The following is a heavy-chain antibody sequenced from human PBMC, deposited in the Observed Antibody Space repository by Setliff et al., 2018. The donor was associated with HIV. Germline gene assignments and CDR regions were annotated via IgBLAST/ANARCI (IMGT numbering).Heavy chain of an antibody. CDR3: ARGSSYSSSWYVFRPQALNDAFDI. V-gene: IGHV1-3*01. Sequence: GASVKVSCKASGYTFTSYAMHWVRQAPGQRLEWMGWSNAGNGNTGYAQKFQGRVTMTRNTSISTAYMELSSLRSEDTAVYYCARGSSYSSSWYVFRPQALNDAFDIWAQGTMVTVSS. J-gene: IGHJ3*02. D-gene: IGHD6-13*01. CDR2: SNAGNGNT. CDR1: GYTFTSYA.